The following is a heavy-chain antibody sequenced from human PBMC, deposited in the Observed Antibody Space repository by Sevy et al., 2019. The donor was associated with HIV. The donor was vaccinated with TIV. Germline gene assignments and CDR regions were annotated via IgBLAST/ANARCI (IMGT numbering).Heavy chain of an antibody. CDR2: ISWDGGST. CDR1: GFTFDDYA. V-gene: IGHV3-43D*03. Sequence: GGSLRLSCAASGFTFDDYAMHWVRQAPGKGLEWVSLISWDGGSTYYADSVKGRFTISRDNSKKSLYLQMNSLRAEDTALYYCAKDIAGYCTNGVCSAGDIYYYGMDVWGQGTTVTVSS. CDR3: AKDIAGYCTNGVCSAGDIYYYGMDV. D-gene: IGHD2-8*01. J-gene: IGHJ6*02.